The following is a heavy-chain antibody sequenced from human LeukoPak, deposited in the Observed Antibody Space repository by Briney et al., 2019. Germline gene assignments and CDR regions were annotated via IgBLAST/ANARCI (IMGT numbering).Heavy chain of an antibody. Sequence: GGSLRLSCAASGFTFNSYSMYWVRQAPGKGLEWVSSISSSSSHMFYADSVKGRSSISRDNANNALYLQMNSLRAEDTAVYYCVRDSGSSYGYYFLHWGQGTLVTVSS. CDR1: GFTFNSYS. CDR3: VRDSGSSYGYYFLH. D-gene: IGHD1-26*01. CDR2: ISSSSSHM. J-gene: IGHJ1*01. V-gene: IGHV3-21*01.